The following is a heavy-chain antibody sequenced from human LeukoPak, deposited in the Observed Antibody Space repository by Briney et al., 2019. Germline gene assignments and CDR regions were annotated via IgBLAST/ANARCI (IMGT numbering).Heavy chain of an antibody. CDR2: INTNTGNP. CDR3: ARDREYSSSWYGDNWFDP. J-gene: IGHJ5*02. CDR1: GYTFTSNY. V-gene: IGHV7-4-1*02. D-gene: IGHD6-13*01. Sequence: ASVKVSCKAFGYTFTSNYMHWVRQAPGQGLEWMGWINTNTGNPTYAQGFTGRFVFSLDTSVSTAYLQISSLKAEDTAVYYCARDREYSSSWYGDNWFDPWGQGTLVTVSS.